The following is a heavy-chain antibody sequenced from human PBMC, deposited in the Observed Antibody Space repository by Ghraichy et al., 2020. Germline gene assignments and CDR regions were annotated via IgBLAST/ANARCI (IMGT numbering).Heavy chain of an antibody. D-gene: IGHD5-18*01. V-gene: IGHV3-23*01. CDR3: AKEMGYSYVALHSGNWFDP. CDR2: ISGSGGST. J-gene: IGHJ5*02. Sequence: GGSLRLSCAASGFTFSSYAMSWVRQAPGKGLEWVSAISGSGGSTYYADSVQGRFTISRDNSKNTLYLQMNSLRAEDTAVYYCAKEMGYSYVALHSGNWFDPWGQGTLVTVSS. CDR1: GFTFSSYA.